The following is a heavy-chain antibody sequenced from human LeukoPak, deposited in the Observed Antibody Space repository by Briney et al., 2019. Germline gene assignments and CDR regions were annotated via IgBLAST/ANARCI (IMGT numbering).Heavy chain of an antibody. D-gene: IGHD6-19*01. CDR1: GGSFSGYY. J-gene: IGHJ4*02. V-gene: IGHV4-34*01. CDR2: INHSGTT. Sequence: PSETLSLTCAVYGGSFSGYYWSWIRQPPGKGLEWIGEINHSGTTSYNPSLKSRVTISVDMSKNHFSLRLSSVTAADTAVYYCARGTLYSGWSYYFDYWGQGTLVTVSS. CDR3: ARGTLYSGWSYYFDY.